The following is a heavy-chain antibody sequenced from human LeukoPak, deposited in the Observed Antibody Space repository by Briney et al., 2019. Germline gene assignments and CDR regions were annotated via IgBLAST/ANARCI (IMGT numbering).Heavy chain of an antibody. D-gene: IGHD3-22*01. V-gene: IGHV1-3*01. CDR1: RYSFTSYA. Sequence: ASVKVSCKASRYSFTSYAMHWVRQAPGQRLEWMGWINAGNGNTKYSQKFQGRVTITRDTSARTAYMELSSLRSEDTVVYYCARGGEDSGGFVFDYWGQGTLVTVSS. CDR2: INAGNGNT. J-gene: IGHJ4*02. CDR3: ARGGEDSGGFVFDY.